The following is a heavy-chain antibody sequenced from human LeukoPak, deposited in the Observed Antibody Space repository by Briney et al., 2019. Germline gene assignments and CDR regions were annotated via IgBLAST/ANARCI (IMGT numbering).Heavy chain of an antibody. V-gene: IGHV3-21*01. CDR1: GFTFSSYS. Sequence: PGGSLRLSCAASGFTFSSYSMNWVRQAPGKGLEWVSSISSSSSYIYYADSVKGRFTIPRDNAKNSLYLQMNSLRAEDTAVYYCARVSGGSFSNWFDPWGQGTLVTVSS. D-gene: IGHD2-15*01. J-gene: IGHJ5*02. CDR3: ARVSGGSFSNWFDP. CDR2: ISSSSSYI.